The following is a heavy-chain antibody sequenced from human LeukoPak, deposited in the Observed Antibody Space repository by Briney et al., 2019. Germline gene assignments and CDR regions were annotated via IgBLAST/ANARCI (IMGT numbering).Heavy chain of an antibody. V-gene: IGHV3-74*01. Sequence: GGSLRLSCAASGFTFSNYWMHWVRQAPGKGLVWVTRINTDGSTTSYADSVEGRFTISRDNAKNTLYLQMNSLRAEDTAVYYCAIVSTGKYYFDSWGQGTLVTVSS. CDR3: AIVSTGKYYFDS. J-gene: IGHJ4*02. CDR1: GFTFSNYW. CDR2: INTDGSTT. D-gene: IGHD2-8*02.